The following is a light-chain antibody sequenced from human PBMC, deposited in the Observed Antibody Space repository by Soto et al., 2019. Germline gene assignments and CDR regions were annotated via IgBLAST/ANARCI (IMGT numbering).Light chain of an antibody. Sequence: QSALTQPASVPGSPGQSIAISCTGSSSDVGGYKYVSWYQQYPGKAPKLMIYDVSNRPSGVSDRFSGSKSGNTASLTISGLQSEDEADYYCSSYTSSSSYVFGTGTKVTVL. CDR1: SSDVGGYKY. V-gene: IGLV2-14*01. CDR2: DVS. J-gene: IGLJ1*01. CDR3: SSYTSSSSYV.